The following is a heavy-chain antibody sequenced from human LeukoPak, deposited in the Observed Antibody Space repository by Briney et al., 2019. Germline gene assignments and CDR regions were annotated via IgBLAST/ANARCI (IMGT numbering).Heavy chain of an antibody. D-gene: IGHD5-24*01. J-gene: IGHJ4*02. V-gene: IGHV1-24*01. CDR1: GYTLTELS. CDR2: FDPEDGET. CDR3: ATDYSLSSLQHNRDRGIPPRY. Sequence: ASVKVSCKVSGYTLTELSMHWVRQAPGKGLEWMGGFDPEDGETIYAQKFQGRVTMTEDTSTDTAYMELSSLRSEDTAVYYCATDYSLSSLQHNRDRGIPPRYWGQGTLVTVSS.